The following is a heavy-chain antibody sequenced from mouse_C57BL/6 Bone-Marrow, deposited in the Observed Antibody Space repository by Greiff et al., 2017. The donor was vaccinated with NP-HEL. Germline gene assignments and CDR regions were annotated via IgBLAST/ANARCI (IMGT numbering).Heavy chain of an antibody. CDR2: RNPNNGGT. CDR1: GYTFTDYN. D-gene: IGHD2-2*01. V-gene: IGHV1-22*01. Sequence: EVHLVESGPERVKPGASVKMSCKASGYTFTDYNMHWVKQSHGKSLEWMGYRNPNNGGTSYNQKFKGKATLTVNKSSSTAYMELRSLTSEDSAVYYCARLCYGYDRFAYWGQGTLVTVSA. CDR3: ARLCYGYDRFAY. J-gene: IGHJ3*01.